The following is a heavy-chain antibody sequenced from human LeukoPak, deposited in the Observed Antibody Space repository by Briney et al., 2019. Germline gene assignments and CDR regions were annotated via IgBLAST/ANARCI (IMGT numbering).Heavy chain of an antibody. Sequence: ASVKVSCKASGYTFTSYYMHWVRQAPGQGLEWMGIINPSGGSTSYAQKFQGRVTMTEDTSTDTAYMELSSLRSEDTAVYYCATVSAQQAVPAIDFDYWGQGTLVTVST. CDR2: INPSGGST. D-gene: IGHD6-13*01. J-gene: IGHJ4*02. CDR3: ATVSAQQAVPAIDFDY. V-gene: IGHV1-46*01. CDR1: GYTFTSYY.